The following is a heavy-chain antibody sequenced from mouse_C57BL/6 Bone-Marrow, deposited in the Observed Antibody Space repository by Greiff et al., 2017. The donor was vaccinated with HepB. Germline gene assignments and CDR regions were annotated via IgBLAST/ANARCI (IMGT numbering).Heavy chain of an antibody. CDR1: GFTFSDYG. J-gene: IGHJ3*01. CDR3: ARPEGDGYYGFAY. CDR2: ISNLAYSI. Sequence: EVKLMESGGGLVQPGGSLKLSCAASGFTFSDYGMAWVRQAPRKGPEWVAFISNLAYSIYYADTVTGRFTISRENAKNTLYLEMSSLRSEDTAMYYCARPEGDGYYGFAYWGQGTLVTVSA. V-gene: IGHV5-15*01. D-gene: IGHD2-3*01.